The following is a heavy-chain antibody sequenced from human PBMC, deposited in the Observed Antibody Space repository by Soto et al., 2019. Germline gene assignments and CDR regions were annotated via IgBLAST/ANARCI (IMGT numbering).Heavy chain of an antibody. Sequence: SETLSLTCTVSGDSISSYYWSWIRQPPGKGLEWIGYIYYSGSTNYNPSLKSRVTISVGTSKNQFSLKLSSVTAADTAVYYCARRPYSSRWYYLDYWGQGTLVTVSS. CDR1: GDSISSYY. D-gene: IGHD6-13*01. V-gene: IGHV4-59*08. CDR2: IYYSGST. J-gene: IGHJ4*02. CDR3: ARRPYSSRWYYLDY.